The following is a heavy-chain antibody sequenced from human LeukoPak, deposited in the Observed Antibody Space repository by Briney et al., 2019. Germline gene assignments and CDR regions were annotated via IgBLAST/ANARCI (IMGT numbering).Heavy chain of an antibody. CDR3: ARIGYGSGSYYYFDY. CDR2: IYYSGST. J-gene: IGHJ4*02. CDR1: GGSISSYY. V-gene: IGHV4-59*08. D-gene: IGHD3-10*01. Sequence: SETLSLTCTVSGGSISSYYWSWIRQPPGKGLEWIGYIYYSGSTNYSPSLKSRVTISVDTSKNQFSLKLSSVTAADTAVYYCARIGYGSGSYYYFDYWGQGTLVTVSS.